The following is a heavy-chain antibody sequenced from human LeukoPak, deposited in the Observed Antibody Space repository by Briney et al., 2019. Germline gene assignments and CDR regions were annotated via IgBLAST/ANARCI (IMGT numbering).Heavy chain of an antibody. V-gene: IGHV1-46*01. CDR2: INPSGGST. CDR3: ARDGQMVRGEYYAFDI. D-gene: IGHD3-10*01. CDR1: GYTFTSYH. Sequence: ASVKVSCKASGYTFTSYHIHWVRQAPGQGLEWMGIINPSGGSTSYAQKFQGRVTMTRDTSTSTVYMELSSLRSEDTAVYYCARDGQMVRGEYYAFDIWGQGTMVTVSS. J-gene: IGHJ3*02.